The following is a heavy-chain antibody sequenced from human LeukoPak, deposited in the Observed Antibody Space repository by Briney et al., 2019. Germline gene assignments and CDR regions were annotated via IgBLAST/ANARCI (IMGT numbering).Heavy chain of an antibody. CDR1: GFTLSSYG. J-gene: IGHJ4*02. D-gene: IGHD6-19*01. Sequence: GGSLRLSCAASGFTLSSYGMNWVRQAPGKGLEWVAVMSITYSDKYYADSVRGRVTISRDNAKNSLYLQMNSLTAEDTAVYYCARDPSSDRFQYFDYWGQGALVTVSS. CDR2: MSITYSDK. CDR3: ARDPSSDRFQYFDY. V-gene: IGHV3-21*01.